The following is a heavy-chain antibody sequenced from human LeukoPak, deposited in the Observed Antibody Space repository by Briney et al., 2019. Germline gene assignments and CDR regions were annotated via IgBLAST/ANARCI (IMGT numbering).Heavy chain of an antibody. CDR3: GRDRYGDYLVDC. CDR1: GFTFSSYS. D-gene: IGHD4-17*01. CDR2: ISSNSRYI. J-gene: IGHJ4*02. Sequence: GGSLRLSCAASGFTFSSYSLNWVRQAPGKGLEWVSSISSNSRYIYYADSVKGRFTITRDNAKNSLYLQMNSLRAEDTAVYYCGRDRYGDYLVDCWGQGTLVTVSS. V-gene: IGHV3-21*01.